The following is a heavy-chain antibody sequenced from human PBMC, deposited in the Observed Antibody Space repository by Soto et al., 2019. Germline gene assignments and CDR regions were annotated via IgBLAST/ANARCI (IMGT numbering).Heavy chain of an antibody. CDR1: GIPVSSNY. D-gene: IGHD3-10*01. V-gene: IGHV3-53*04. CDR3: ARDGPSYYASRVDV. J-gene: IGHJ6*02. Sequence: EVQLVESGGGLVQPGGSLRLSCAASGIPVSSNYMTWVRQAPGKGLEWVSVLHSGGDTYYANSVKGRFTISRHDSTNTLFLQMNSLTAEDTAVYYCARDGPSYYASRVDVWGQGTTVTVSS. CDR2: LHSGGDT.